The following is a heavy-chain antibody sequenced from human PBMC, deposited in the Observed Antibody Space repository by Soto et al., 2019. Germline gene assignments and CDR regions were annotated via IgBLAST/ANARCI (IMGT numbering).Heavy chain of an antibody. CDR3: ARLATYGTLRWYDP. J-gene: IGHJ5*02. Sequence: ASVKVSCKAPEYTFTGHYLHWVRQAPGQGLEWMGWINPNTGATNYAKKFQGRVTMTRDTSTSTAYMELSSLTSDDTAIYYCARLATYGTLRWYDPWGEGTLVTVSS. CDR2: INPNTGAT. CDR1: EYTFTGHY. D-gene: IGHD2-21*01. V-gene: IGHV1-2*02.